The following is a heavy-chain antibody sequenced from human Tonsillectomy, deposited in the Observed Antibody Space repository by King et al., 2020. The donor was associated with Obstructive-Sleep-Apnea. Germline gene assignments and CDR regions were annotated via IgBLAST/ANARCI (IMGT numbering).Heavy chain of an antibody. V-gene: IGHV4-4*02. J-gene: IGHJ6*02. Sequence: QLQESGPGLVKPSGTLSLTCAVSGASISSSNWWSWVRQPPGKGLEWIGEIYHSGSTNYNPSLKSRVTISVDKSKNQFSLKLSAVTAADTAVYYCARAGDWYRYYGMDVWGQGTTVTVSS. CDR1: GASISSSNW. CDR3: ARAGDWYRYYGMDV. D-gene: IGHD3-9*01. CDR2: IYHSGST.